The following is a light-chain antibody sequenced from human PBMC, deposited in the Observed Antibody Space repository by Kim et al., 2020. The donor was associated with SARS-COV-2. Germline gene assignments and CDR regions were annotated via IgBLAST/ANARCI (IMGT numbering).Light chain of an antibody. CDR2: TAS. CDR1: QVIGNF. Sequence: VPVGDRVTVTCRASQVIGNFLAWYQQKPGKAPNLLIYTASTLQTGVPSRFSGSGSGTDFTLTISSVQPEDVATYYCQQLNSYPLTFGGGTKLEI. CDR3: QQLNSYPLT. J-gene: IGKJ4*01. V-gene: IGKV1-9*01.